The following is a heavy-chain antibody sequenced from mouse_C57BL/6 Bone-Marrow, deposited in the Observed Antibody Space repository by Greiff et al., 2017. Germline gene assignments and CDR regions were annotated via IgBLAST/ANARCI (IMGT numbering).Heavy chain of an antibody. CDR3: ARSRGNYVMFAY. J-gene: IGHJ3*01. Sequence: EVQLQESGPELVKPGASVKISCTASGYSFTGYYMHWVKQSHGNILDWIGYIYPYNGVSSYNQKFKGKATLTVDKSSSTAYMELRRLTSDDSAVYYCARSRGNYVMFAYWGQGTLVTVSA. CDR2: IYPYNGVS. D-gene: IGHD2-1*01. CDR1: GYSFTGYY. V-gene: IGHV1-31*01.